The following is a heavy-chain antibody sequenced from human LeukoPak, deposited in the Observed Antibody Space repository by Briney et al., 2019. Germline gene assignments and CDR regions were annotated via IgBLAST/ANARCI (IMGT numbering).Heavy chain of an antibody. CDR3: AKGRFYYGSGTSGYFDY. CDR1: GIIFSAYG. CDR2: IRYDGNSK. D-gene: IGHD3-10*01. Sequence: GGSLRLSCAASGIIFSAYGVHWVRQAPGKGLEWVAFIRYDGNSKYYADSVKGRFTISRDNSKNTLSLQMNSLRAEDTAVYYCAKGRFYYGSGTSGYFDYWGPGTPVTVSS. V-gene: IGHV3-30*02. J-gene: IGHJ4*02.